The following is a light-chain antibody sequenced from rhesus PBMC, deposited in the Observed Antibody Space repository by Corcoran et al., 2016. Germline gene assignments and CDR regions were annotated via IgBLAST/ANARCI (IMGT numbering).Light chain of an antibody. V-gene: IGLV1-85*01. CDR1: SYNIGGYY. J-gene: IGLJ6*01. CDR2: ENN. Sequence: QSVLTKPPSLSAAPRQRVTISYTRSSYNIGGYYVQWYQQLPGTAPKLLIYENNKQPSVVSDRFSGSQSGTSASLTITGLQSEDESDFYCQSYDSSMSAHVFGSGTKLTV. CDR3: QSYDSSMSAHV.